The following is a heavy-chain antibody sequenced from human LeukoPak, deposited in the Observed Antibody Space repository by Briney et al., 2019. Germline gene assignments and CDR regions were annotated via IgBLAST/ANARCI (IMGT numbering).Heavy chain of an antibody. CDR2: IYYSGTT. V-gene: IGHV4-59*01. CDR1: GGSISSYY. J-gene: IGHJ4*02. D-gene: IGHD6-19*01. CDR3: ARNSAGWYSVN. Sequence: SETLSLTCTVSGGSISSYYWSWVRQPPGKGLEWIGYIYYSGTTNYNPSLKSRVTILVDTSKNQFSLKLSSVTAADTAVYYCARNSAGWYSVNWGQGTLVTVSS.